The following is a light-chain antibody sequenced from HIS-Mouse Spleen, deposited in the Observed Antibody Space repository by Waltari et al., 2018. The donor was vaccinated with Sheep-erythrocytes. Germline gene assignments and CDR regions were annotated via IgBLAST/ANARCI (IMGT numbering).Light chain of an antibody. J-gene: IGKJ1*01. CDR2: DAS. CDR3: QQRSNWPPT. Sequence: EIVLTQSPATLSLSPGVSATLSCRASQSVSSYLAWYQQKPGQAPRLLIYDASNRATGIPARFRGSGSVTDFTLTISSLEPEDFAVYYCQQRSNWPPTFGQGTKVEIK. V-gene: IGKV3-11*01. CDR1: QSVSSY.